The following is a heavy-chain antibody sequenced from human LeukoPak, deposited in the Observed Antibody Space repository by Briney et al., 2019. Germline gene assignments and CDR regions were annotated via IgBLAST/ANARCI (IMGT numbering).Heavy chain of an antibody. CDR2: INHSGST. D-gene: IGHD6-13*01. CDR3: ASEAAAAGTTYWYFDL. J-gene: IGHJ2*01. V-gene: IGHV4-34*01. Sequence: SETLSLTCAVYGGSFSGYYWSWIRQPPGKGLEWIGEINHSGSTNYNPSLKSRVTISVDTSKNQFSLKLSSVTAADTAVYYCASEAAAAGTTYWYFDLWGRGTLVTVSS. CDR1: GGSFSGYY.